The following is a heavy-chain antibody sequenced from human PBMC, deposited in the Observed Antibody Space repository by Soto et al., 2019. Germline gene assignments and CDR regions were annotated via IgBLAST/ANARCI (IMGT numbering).Heavy chain of an antibody. CDR3: ARTFYCSSTSCPYCTNGVCYSTHDAFDI. CDR1: GFTFSNAW. Sequence: GALRLSCAASGFTFSNAWINWVRQAPGKGLEWVSSISSSTSYIYYADSVKGRFTISRDNAKNSLYLQMNSLRAEDTAVYYCARTFYCSSTSCPYCTNGVCYSTHDAFDIWGQGTMVTVSS. CDR2: ISSSTSYI. D-gene: IGHD2-8*01. J-gene: IGHJ3*02. V-gene: IGHV3-21*01.